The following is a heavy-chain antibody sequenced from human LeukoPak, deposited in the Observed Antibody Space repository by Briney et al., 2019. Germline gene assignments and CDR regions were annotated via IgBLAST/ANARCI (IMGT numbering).Heavy chain of an antibody. CDR3: ARVRCSGGSCPYYYYYYYMDV. Sequence: ASETLSLTCTVSGGSISSSSYYWGWIRQPPGKGLEWIGSIHYSGSTYYNPSLQSRVTISIDTSKNQFSLKLRFVTAADTAVYYCARVRCSGGSCPYYYYYYYMDVWGKGTTVTVSS. CDR1: GGSISSSSYY. J-gene: IGHJ6*03. CDR2: IHYSGST. V-gene: IGHV4-39*07. D-gene: IGHD2-15*01.